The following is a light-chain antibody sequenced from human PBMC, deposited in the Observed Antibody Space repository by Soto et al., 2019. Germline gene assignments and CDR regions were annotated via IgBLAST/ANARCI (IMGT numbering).Light chain of an antibody. CDR1: QGISSY. CDR2: AAS. CDR3: QQLNSYPLT. Sequence: IQLTQSPSSLSASVGDSVTITCRASQGISSYLAWYQQKPGKAPKLLIYAASTLQSGVPSRFSGSGSGTDFTLTISSLRPEDFATYYCQQLNSYPLTFGGGTKV. J-gene: IGKJ4*01. V-gene: IGKV1-9*01.